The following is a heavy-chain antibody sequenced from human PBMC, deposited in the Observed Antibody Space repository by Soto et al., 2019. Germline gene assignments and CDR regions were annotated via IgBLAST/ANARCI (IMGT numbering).Heavy chain of an antibody. V-gene: IGHV1-2*02. D-gene: IGHD3-22*01. CDR2: IKTNGGAT. CDR3: ARLGSYFDGSSYPF. Sequence: QVQLVQSGAELKKPGASVTVSCKASGYTFTGHDLHWVRQAPGQGLEWIGWIKTNGGATKYARKFQGRFTITRDTSTTTAVLELHSLRSDDTSVYFCARLGSYFDGSSYPFWGQGTLVTVSS. J-gene: IGHJ4*02. CDR1: GYTFTGHD.